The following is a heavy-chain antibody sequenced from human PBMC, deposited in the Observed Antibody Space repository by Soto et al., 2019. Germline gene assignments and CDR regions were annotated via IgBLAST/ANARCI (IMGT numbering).Heavy chain of an antibody. J-gene: IGHJ5*02. CDR1: GFTFSSYA. CDR3: AKDFTGPPAFDP. V-gene: IGHV3-23*01. CDR2: ISGSGDST. Sequence: GGSLRLSCAASGFTFSSYAMSWVRQAPGKGLEWVSAISGSGDSTYYADSVKGRFTISRDNSKNTLYLQMNSLRAEDTAVYYCAKDFTGPPAFDPWGQGTLVTVSS. D-gene: IGHD2-2*01.